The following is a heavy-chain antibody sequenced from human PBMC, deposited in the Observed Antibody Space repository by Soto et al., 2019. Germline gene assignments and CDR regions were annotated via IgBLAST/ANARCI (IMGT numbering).Heavy chain of an antibody. V-gene: IGHV4-4*02. D-gene: IGHD6-19*01. J-gene: IGHJ3*01. CDR3: SYSSGLYHHDV. Sequence: QVQLQESGPGLVKPSGTLSLTCAVSGDSISSPKWWTWLRQPPGKGLEWIGDLLHSGTTNYNPSLKSRATLSVDKPQNPFTRLLTSVTAADTAINDCSYSSGLYHHDVGGQGTSVRV. CDR1: GDSISSPKW. CDR2: LLHSGTT.